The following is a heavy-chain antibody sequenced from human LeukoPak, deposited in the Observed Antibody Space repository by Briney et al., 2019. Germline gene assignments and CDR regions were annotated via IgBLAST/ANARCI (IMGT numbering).Heavy chain of an antibody. CDR3: ARTEFNYAWGADY. J-gene: IGHJ4*02. Sequence: GGSLRLSCAASGFTFDDYGMSWVRHAPGKGLEWVSGINWNGGSTGYADSVKGRFTISRDNAKSSLYLQMNSLRAEDTALYYCARTEFNYAWGADYWGRGTLVTVSS. V-gene: IGHV3-20*04. CDR2: INWNGGST. CDR1: GFTFDDYG. D-gene: IGHD3-10*01.